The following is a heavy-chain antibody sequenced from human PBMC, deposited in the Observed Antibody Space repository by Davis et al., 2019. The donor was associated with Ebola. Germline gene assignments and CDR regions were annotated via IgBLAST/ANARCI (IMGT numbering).Heavy chain of an antibody. J-gene: IGHJ6*04. Sequence: GESLKISCAASGFTFSSYGMHWVRQAPGKGLEWVAVISYDGSNKYYADSVKGRFTISRDNSKNTLYLQMNSLRAEDTAVYYCARWYSPRYYYYYGMDVWGKGTTVTVSS. V-gene: IGHV3-30*03. CDR2: ISYDGSNK. CDR1: GFTFSSYG. CDR3: ARWYSPRYYYYYGMDV. D-gene: IGHD2-21*01.